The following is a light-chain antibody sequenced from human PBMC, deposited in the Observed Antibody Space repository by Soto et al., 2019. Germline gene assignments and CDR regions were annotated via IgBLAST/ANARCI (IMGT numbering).Light chain of an antibody. CDR3: QQYNEWPLT. J-gene: IGKJ4*01. CDR1: QSVSTN. V-gene: IGKV3-15*01. Sequence: ETVTTQSPATLSVSPGERATLSCGASQSVSTNLAWYQQKPGQVPRLLIYGASTRASDIPARFSGSGSGTEFTLTISSLQSEDFAVYYCQQYNEWPLTFGGGTKVEIE. CDR2: GAS.